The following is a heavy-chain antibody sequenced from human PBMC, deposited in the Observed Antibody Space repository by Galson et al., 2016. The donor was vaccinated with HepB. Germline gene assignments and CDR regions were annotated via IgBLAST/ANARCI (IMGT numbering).Heavy chain of an antibody. CDR2: LSGSGDVT. CDR3: AKSGVWGTHRSPDY. CDR1: GFTFSPYA. Sequence: SLRLSCAASGFTFSPYAMSWVRQPPGKGLEWVSYLSGSGDVTNHADSVKGRFPISRDNSKNTLYLQMKSLRAEDTALYYFAKSGVWGTHRSPDYWGQGTLVTVSS. D-gene: IGHD3-16*02. V-gene: IGHV3-23*01. J-gene: IGHJ4*02.